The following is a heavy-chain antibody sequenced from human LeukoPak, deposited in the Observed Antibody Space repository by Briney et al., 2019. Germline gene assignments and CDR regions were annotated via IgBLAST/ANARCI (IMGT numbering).Heavy chain of an antibody. Sequence: SETLSLTCTVSGGSISSYYWSWIRQPPGKGLEWIGYIYYSGSTHYNPSLKNRVTISVDTSKNQFSLKLSSVPAADTAVYYCARFPDYGGMWGQGTLVTVSS. CDR2: IYYSGST. D-gene: IGHD4-23*01. V-gene: IGHV4-59*12. J-gene: IGHJ4*02. CDR1: GGSISSYY. CDR3: ARFPDYGGM.